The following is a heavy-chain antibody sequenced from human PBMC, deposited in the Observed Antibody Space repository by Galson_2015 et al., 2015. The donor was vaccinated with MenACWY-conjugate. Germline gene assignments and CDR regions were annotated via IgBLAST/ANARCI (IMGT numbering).Heavy chain of an antibody. J-gene: IGHJ6*02. CDR2: TYYRSKWYD. CDR3: ARGPNGLDV. Sequence: CAISGDSVSGNSAAWSWIRQSPSRGLEGLGRTYYRSKWYDDYAPSVKSRIAIHRDTSKNQLSLQLNSLTPEDTAVYYCARGPNGLDVWGQGTPVTVSS. CDR1: GDSVSGNSAA. V-gene: IGHV6-1*01.